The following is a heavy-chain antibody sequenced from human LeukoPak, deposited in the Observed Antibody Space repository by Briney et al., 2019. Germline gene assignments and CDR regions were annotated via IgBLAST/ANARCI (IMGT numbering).Heavy chain of an antibody. D-gene: IGHD5-12*01. CDR1: GFTFSSYS. CDR3: ASLGSSKVATYYYGMDV. J-gene: IGHJ6*02. Sequence: GGSLILSCAASGFTFSSYSMNWVRQAPGKGLEWVSSISSSSSYIYYADSVKGRFTISRDNAKNSLYLQMNSLRAEDTAVYYCASLGSSKVATYYYGMDVWGQGTTVTVSS. V-gene: IGHV3-21*01. CDR2: ISSSSSYI.